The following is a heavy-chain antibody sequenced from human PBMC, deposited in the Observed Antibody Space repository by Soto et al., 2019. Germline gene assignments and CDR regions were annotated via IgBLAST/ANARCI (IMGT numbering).Heavy chain of an antibody. Sequence: SEDPVPHLQCVWWFHQFLLLELAAQPPGGGLEWLGHIYSTGSTYNPSLSGRVTMSLDTSKNQFSLSLSSLTAADTAVYYCARTDFCSGSDCFRPFSVWGQGTTVTVSS. CDR3: ARTDFCSGSDCFRPFSV. CDR1: WFHQFLL. V-gene: IGHV4-59*03. D-gene: IGHD3-3*01. J-gene: IGHJ6*02. CDR2: IYSTGST.